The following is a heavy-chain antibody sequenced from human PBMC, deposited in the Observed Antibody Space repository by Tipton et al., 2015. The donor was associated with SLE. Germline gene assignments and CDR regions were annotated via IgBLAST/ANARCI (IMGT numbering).Heavy chain of an antibody. D-gene: IGHD3-10*01. CDR1: GFTFNTYA. CDR2: ISYDGSNK. CDR3: AKDSYFGSGSYFPYGMDV. Sequence: RSLRLSCAASGFTFNTYAIHWVRQAPGKGLEWVAVISYDGSNKYYADSVKGRFTISRDNSKNTLYLQMNSLRAEDTGMYYCAKDSYFGSGSYFPYGMDVWGHGTTVTVSS. V-gene: IGHV3-30*04. J-gene: IGHJ6*02.